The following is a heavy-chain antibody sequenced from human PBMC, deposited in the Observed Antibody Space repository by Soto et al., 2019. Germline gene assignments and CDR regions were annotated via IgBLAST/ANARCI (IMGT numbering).Heavy chain of an antibody. CDR1: GFTFSSYE. CDR3: ARSWGVYCTSTSCYTPWLDP. V-gene: IGHV3-48*03. Sequence: LRLSCTASGFTFSSYEMNWVRQAPGKGLEWVSYISSSGSPIYYADSVKGRFTISRDNAKNSLYLQMNSLRAEDTAVYYCARSWGVYCTSTSCYTPWLDPWGQGTLVTVSS. CDR2: ISSSGSPI. D-gene: IGHD2-2*02. J-gene: IGHJ5*02.